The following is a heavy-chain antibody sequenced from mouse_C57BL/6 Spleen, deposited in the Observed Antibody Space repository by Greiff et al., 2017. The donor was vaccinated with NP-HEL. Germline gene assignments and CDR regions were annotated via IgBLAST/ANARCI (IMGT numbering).Heavy chain of an antibody. CDR1: GYTFPSYD. CDR2: IYPRVGST. CDR3: ASPLYYVSSYWYFDV. V-gene: IGHV1-85*01. Sequence: QVQLQQSGPELVKPGASVKLSCKVSGYTFPSYDINWVKQRPGQGLEWIGWIYPRVGSTKYHENFKGKATLTVDTSSSTAYMELHRLTYEDSVGYFCASPLYYVSSYWYFDVWGTGTTGTVSS. J-gene: IGHJ1*03. D-gene: IGHD1-1*01.